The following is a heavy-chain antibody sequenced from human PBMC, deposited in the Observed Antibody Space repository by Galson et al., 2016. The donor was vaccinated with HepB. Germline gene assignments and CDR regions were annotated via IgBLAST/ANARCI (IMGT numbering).Heavy chain of an antibody. CDR1: GFTFSTYA. CDR3: AKVGRAYYDIVNGVDWYFDF. Sequence: SLRLSCAASGFTFSTYAMSWVRQAPGKGLEWVSGVSGSASGTYYADSVKGRFSISRDNSKNTLFLQLNSLRAEDTAVYYCAKVGRAYYDIVNGVDWYFDFWGRGTLLTVPS. J-gene: IGHJ2*01. CDR2: VSGSASGT. D-gene: IGHD3-9*01. V-gene: IGHV3-23*01.